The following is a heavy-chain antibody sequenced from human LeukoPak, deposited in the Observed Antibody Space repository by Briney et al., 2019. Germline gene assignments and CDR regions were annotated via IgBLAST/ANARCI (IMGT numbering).Heavy chain of an antibody. CDR1: GFTVSSNY. CDR2: VYSGGST. J-gene: IGHJ4*02. V-gene: IGHV3-66*01. Sequence: GGSLRLSCAASGFTVSSNYMSWVRQAPGKGLEWVSVVYSGGSTFYADSVKGRFTISRDNSKNTLYLQMNSLRAEDTAVYYCARDGGIAAATGYWGQGTLVTVSS. D-gene: IGHD6-13*01. CDR3: ARDGGIAAATGY.